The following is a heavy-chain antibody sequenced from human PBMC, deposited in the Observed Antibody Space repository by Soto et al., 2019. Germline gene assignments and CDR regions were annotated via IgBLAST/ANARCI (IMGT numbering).Heavy chain of an antibody. CDR2: IKQDGSEK. D-gene: IGHD2-2*01. Sequence: GGSLRLSCAASGFTFSSYWMSWVRQAPGKGLEWVANIKQDGSEKYYVDSVKGRFTISRDNAKNSLYLQMNSLRASDTAMYYCARHPLYCSSSICYPEKYYYGMDVWGKGTTVTGS. J-gene: IGHJ6*04. V-gene: IGHV3-7*03. CDR3: ARHPLYCSSSICYPEKYYYGMDV. CDR1: GFTFSSYW.